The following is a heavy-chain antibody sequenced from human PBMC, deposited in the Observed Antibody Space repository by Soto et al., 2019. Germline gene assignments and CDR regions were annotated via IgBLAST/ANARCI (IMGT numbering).Heavy chain of an antibody. J-gene: IGHJ3*02. CDR2: MNPNSGNT. Sequence: ASVKVSCKASGYTFTSYDINWVRQATGQGLEWMGWMNPNSGNTGYAQKFQGRVTMTRNTSISTAYMELSSLRSEDTAVYYCARAIAVAADDAFDIWGQGTMVTVSS. D-gene: IGHD6-19*01. CDR1: GYTFTSYD. CDR3: ARAIAVAADDAFDI. V-gene: IGHV1-8*01.